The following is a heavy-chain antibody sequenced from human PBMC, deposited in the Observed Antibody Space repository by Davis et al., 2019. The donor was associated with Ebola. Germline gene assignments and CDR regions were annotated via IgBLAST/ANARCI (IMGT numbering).Heavy chain of an antibody. D-gene: IGHD6-19*01. CDR3: AKEGGAVAGTFHPRYYYYGMDV. CDR2: IWYDGSNK. CDR1: GFTFSSYG. Sequence: GGSLRLSCAASGFTFSSYGMHWVRQAPGKGLEWVAVIWYDGSNKYYADSVKGRFTISRDNSKNTLYLQMNSLRAEDTAVYYCAKEGGAVAGTFHPRYYYYGMDVWGQGTTVTVSS. J-gene: IGHJ6*02. V-gene: IGHV3-33*06.